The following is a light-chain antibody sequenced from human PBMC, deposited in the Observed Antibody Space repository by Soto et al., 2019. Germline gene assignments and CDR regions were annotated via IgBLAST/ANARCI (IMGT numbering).Light chain of an antibody. Sequence: DIQMTQSPSTLSASIGDSVTTTCRASQSISAWLAWYQHIPAKAPKLRISKTPNLGNGVPSRFSGSGSGTEFSLTISNLQPVDFTIYYCQQYNSFPGTFGQGTKVE. CDR3: QQYNSFPGT. CDR2: KTP. CDR1: QSISAW. J-gene: IGKJ1*01. V-gene: IGKV1-5*03.